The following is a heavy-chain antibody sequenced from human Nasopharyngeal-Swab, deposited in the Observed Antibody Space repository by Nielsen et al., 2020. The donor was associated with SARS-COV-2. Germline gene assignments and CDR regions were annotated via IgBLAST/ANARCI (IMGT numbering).Heavy chain of an antibody. Sequence: ETLSLTCTVSGGSISSSSYYWGWIRQPPGKGLEWIGSIYYSGSTYYNPSLKSRVTISVDTSKNQFSLKLSSVTAADTAVYYCARFSSGWYENYFDYWGQGTLVTVSS. V-gene: IGHV4-39*01. CDR3: ARFSSGWYENYFDY. CDR1: GGSISSSSYY. J-gene: IGHJ4*02. D-gene: IGHD6-19*01. CDR2: IYYSGST.